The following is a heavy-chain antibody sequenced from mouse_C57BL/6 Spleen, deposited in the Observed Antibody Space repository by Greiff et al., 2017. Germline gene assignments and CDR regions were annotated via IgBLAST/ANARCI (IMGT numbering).Heavy chain of an antibody. Sequence: QVQLQQPGAELVRPGTSVKLSCKASGYTFTSYWMHWVKQRPGQGLEWIGVIDPSDSYTNYNQKFKGKATLTVDTSSSTAYMQLSSLTSEDSAVYYCAKTAQATLDYAMDYWGQGTSVTVSS. CDR2: IDPSDSYT. V-gene: IGHV1-59*01. J-gene: IGHJ4*01. CDR3: AKTAQATLDYAMDY. D-gene: IGHD3-2*02. CDR1: GYTFTSYW.